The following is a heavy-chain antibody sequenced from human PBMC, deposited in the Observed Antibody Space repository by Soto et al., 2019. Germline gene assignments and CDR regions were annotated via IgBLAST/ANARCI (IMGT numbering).Heavy chain of an antibody. V-gene: IGHV1-18*01. J-gene: IGHJ4*02. CDR1: GYTFTSYG. Sequence: QVQLVQSGAEVKKPGASVKVSCKASGYTFTSYGISWVRQAPGQGLEWMGWVNAYNGNTNYAQKFQGRVTRTTDAYTSTAYMELRSLRSDDTAVYYCAREAVSGRPGFEYWGQGTLVTVSS. CDR2: VNAYNGNT. CDR3: AREAVSGRPGFEY. D-gene: IGHD6-19*01.